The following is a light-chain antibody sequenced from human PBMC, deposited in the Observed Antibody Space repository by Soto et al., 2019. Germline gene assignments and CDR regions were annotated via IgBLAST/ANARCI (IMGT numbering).Light chain of an antibody. Sequence: DIQMTQSPSTLSASVGDRVTITCRASQSISSWLAWYQQNPGKAPKLLIYKASSLESGVPSRFSGSGSGTEFTLTISSLQPDDVATYYCQQYNSYSWTFGQGTKVEIK. CDR3: QQYNSYSWT. J-gene: IGKJ1*01. CDR2: KAS. V-gene: IGKV1-5*03. CDR1: QSISSW.